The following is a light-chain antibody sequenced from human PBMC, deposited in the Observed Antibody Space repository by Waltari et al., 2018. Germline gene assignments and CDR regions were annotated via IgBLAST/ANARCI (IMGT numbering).Light chain of an antibody. V-gene: IGLV3-21*02. J-gene: IGLJ2*01. CDR1: NIGYKG. CDR3: QLWDSDSDHWI. Sequence: SYVLTQPPSVSVAPGQTARITWGGDNIGYKGVHWYQQKSGQAPVLVGFDENARPSGIPDRISGSKSESTAALTIGRVEAGDEADYYCQLWDSDSDHWIFGGGTKLTVL. CDR2: DEN.